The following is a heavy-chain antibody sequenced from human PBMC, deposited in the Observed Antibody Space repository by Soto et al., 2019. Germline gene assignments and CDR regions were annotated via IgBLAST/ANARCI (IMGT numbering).Heavy chain of an antibody. CDR3: TTEGYCGSTSCHTYYFDY. J-gene: IGHJ4*02. D-gene: IGHD2-2*02. CDR1: GFTFSNAW. Sequence: PGGSLRLSCAASGFTFSNAWMSWVRQAPGKGLEWVGRIKSKTDGGTTDYAAPVKGRFTISRDDSKNTLYLQMNSLKTEDTAVYYCTTEGYCGSTSCHTYYFDYWGQGPLVTVSS. CDR2: IKSKTDGGTT. V-gene: IGHV3-15*01.